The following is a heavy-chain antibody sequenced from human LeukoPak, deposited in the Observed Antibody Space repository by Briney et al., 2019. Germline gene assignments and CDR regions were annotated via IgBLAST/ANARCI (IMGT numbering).Heavy chain of an antibody. J-gene: IGHJ4*02. CDR2: ISGSGSTI. CDR1: GFTFSSYW. CDR3: ARGWYYRDTSGPFDY. V-gene: IGHV3-48*04. Sequence: GGSLRLSCAASGFTFSSYWMSWVRQAPGKGLEWVSYISGSGSTIYYADSVKGRFTISRDNAKNSLYLQMNSLTAEDTAVYYCARGWYYRDTSGPFDYWGQGTLVTVSS. D-gene: IGHD3-22*01.